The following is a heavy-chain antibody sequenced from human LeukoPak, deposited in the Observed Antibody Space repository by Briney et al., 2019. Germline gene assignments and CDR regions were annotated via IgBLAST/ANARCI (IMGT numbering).Heavy chain of an antibody. Sequence: ASVKVSCKASGYTFSSYYMAWVRQAPGQGLEWMGIINPSGGSTSYAQKFQGRVTMTRDTSTSTVYMELSSRRSEDTAVYYCARDRTGAAFDIWGQGTMVTVSS. J-gene: IGHJ3*02. D-gene: IGHD7-27*01. V-gene: IGHV1-46*01. CDR1: GYTFSSYY. CDR2: INPSGGST. CDR3: ARDRTGAAFDI.